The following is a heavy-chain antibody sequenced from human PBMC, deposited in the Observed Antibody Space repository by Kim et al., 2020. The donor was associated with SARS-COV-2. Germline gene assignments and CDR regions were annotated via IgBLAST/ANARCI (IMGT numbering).Heavy chain of an antibody. D-gene: IGHD3-10*01. CDR3: AKPLSSMVRGVIEPDAFDI. Sequence: GRFTISRDNSKNTLYLQMNSLRAEDTAVYYCAKPLSSMVRGVIEPDAFDIWGQGTMVTVSS. V-gene: IGHV3-23*01. J-gene: IGHJ3*02.